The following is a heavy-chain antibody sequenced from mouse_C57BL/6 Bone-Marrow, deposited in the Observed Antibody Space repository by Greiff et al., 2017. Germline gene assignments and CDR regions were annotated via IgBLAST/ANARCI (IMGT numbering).Heavy chain of an antibody. V-gene: IGHV1-72*01. J-gene: IGHJ1*03. CDR3: ASEAIITTVVNWYFDV. CDR2: IDPNSGGT. D-gene: IGHD1-1*01. CDR1: GYTFTSYW. Sequence: QVQLQQPGAELVKPGASVKLSCKASGYTFTSYWMHWVKQRPGRGLEWIGRIDPNSGGTKYNEKFKSKATLTVDKPSSTAYMQLSSLTSEDSAVYYGASEAIITTVVNWYFDVWGTGTTVTVSS.